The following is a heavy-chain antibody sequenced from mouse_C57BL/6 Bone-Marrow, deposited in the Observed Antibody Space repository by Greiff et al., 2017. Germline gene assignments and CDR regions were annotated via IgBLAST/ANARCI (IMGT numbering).Heavy chain of an antibody. D-gene: IGHD1-1*01. V-gene: IGHV14-4*01. CDR1: GFNIKDDY. CDR3: TTPFYYGSSLYWYFDV. J-gene: IGHJ1*03. CDR2: IDPENGDT. Sequence: EVQRVESGAELVRPGASVKLSCTASGFNIKDDYMHWVKQRPEQGLEWIGWIDPENGDTEYASKFQGKATITADTSSNTAYLQLSSLTSEDTAVYYWTTPFYYGSSLYWYFDVWGTGTTVTVSS.